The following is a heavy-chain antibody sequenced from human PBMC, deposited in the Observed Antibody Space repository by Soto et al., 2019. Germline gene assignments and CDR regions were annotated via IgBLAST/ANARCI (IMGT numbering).Heavy chain of an antibody. CDR1: GYTFTSYY. CDR3: ARDPGIAVAGSDPYYYGMDL. V-gene: IGHV1-46*01. J-gene: IGHJ6*02. CDR2: INPSGGDT. Sequence: ASVKVSCKASGYTFTSYYMHGVRQAPGQGLEWMGLINPSGGDTSYAQKFQGRVTMTGDTSTSTFYMELRSLRSEDTAVYYCARDPGIAVAGSDPYYYGMDLWGQGTTVTVSS. D-gene: IGHD6-19*01.